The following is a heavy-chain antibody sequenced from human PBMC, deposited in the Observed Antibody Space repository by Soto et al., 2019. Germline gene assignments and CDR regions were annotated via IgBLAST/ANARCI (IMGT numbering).Heavy chain of an antibody. V-gene: IGHV3-23*01. D-gene: IGHD6-13*01. CDR1: GFTFSSYA. CDR2: ISGSGGST. J-gene: IGHJ4*02. CDR3: ASQGAEAVYFDY. Sequence: GGSLRLSCAASGFTFSSYAMSWVRQAPGKGLEWVSAISGSGGSTYYADSVKGRFTISRDNSKNTLYLQMNSLRAEDTAVYFCASQGAEAVYFDYWGQGTPVTVSA.